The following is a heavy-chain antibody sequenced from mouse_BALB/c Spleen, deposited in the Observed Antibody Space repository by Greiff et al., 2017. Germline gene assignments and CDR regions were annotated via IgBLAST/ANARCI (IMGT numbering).Heavy chain of an antibody. J-gene: IGHJ2*01. D-gene: IGHD2-14*01. V-gene: IGHV8-12*01. CDR1: GFSLSTSGMG. Sequence: QVTLKVSGPGILQPSQTLSLTCSFSGFSLSTSGMGVSWSRQPSGKGLEWLALIYWDDDKRYNPSLKSRLTISKDTSSNQVYLKITCVDTADTATYYCARSYGYDGFDYWGQGTTLTVSS. CDR2: IYWDDDK. CDR3: ARSYGYDGFDY.